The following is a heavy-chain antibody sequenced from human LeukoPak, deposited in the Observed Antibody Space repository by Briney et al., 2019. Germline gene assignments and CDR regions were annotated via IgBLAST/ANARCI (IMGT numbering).Heavy chain of an antibody. V-gene: IGHV4-59*01. J-gene: IGHJ4*02. D-gene: IGHD3-10*01. CDR2: IYYSGST. CDR3: ARVHHYGGGFDS. Sequence: SETLSLTCTVSGGSISSYYWSWIRQPPGKGLEWIGYIYYSGSTNYNPSLKRRVTISVDTSKNQFSLKRSSVTAADTAVYYCARVHHYGGGFDSWGQGTLVTVSS. CDR1: GGSISSYY.